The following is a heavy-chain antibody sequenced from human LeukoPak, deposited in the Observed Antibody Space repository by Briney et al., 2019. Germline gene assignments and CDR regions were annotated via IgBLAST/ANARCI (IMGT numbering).Heavy chain of an antibody. V-gene: IGHV4-34*01. CDR1: GGSFSGYY. CDR2: IHHSGST. CDR3: ARVSISGWIQH. D-gene: IGHD6-19*01. J-gene: IGHJ1*01. Sequence: SDTLSLICAVYGGSFSGYYWSWIPQPPGKGLEWSGEIHHSGSTNYNPSLKSQVTISVGTSKNQFSLKLSSVTVADTAVYYCARVSISGWIQHWGQGTLVTVSS.